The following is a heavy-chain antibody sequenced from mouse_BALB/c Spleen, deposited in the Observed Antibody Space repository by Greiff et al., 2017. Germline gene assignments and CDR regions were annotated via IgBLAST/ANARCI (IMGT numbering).Heavy chain of an antibody. CDR3: ARRWDDYYAMDY. CDR2: IYPGDGDT. J-gene: IGHJ4*01. D-gene: IGHD4-1*01. Sequence: VQLQQSGAELVRPGSSVKISCKASGYAFSSYWMNWVKQRPGQGLGWIGQIYPGDGDTNYNGKFKGKATLTADKSSSTAYMQLSSLTSEDSAVYFCARRWDDYYAMDYWGQGTSVTVSS. V-gene: IGHV1-80*01. CDR1: GYAFSSYW.